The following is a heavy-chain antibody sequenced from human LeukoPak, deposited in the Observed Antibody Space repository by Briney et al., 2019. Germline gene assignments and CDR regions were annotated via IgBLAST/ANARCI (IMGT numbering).Heavy chain of an antibody. CDR1: GFIFTSFS. J-gene: IGHJ4*02. D-gene: IGHD3-22*01. V-gene: IGHV3-21*01. CDR3: AGGDSDYYDTRGYAFEY. Sequence: GGSLRLSCAGSGFIFTSFSMNWVRQAPGKGLEWVSSITGNSAYTHYADSVRGRFTISRDNSKNSLYLQLNNLRVEDTALYYCAGGDSDYYDTRGYAFEYWGQGTLVAVSS. CDR2: ITGNSAYT.